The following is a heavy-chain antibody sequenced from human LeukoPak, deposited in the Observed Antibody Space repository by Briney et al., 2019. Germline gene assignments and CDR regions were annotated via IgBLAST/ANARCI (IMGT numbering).Heavy chain of an antibody. Sequence: ASVKVSCKASGGAFNGYAISWVRQAPGHGLEWMGWISAYNGNTNYAQKLQGRVTMTTDTSTSTAYMELRSLRSDDTAVYYCARDTYYYGSGSYEVGMDVWGQGTTVTVSS. CDR1: GGAFNGYA. CDR3: ARDTYYYGSGSYEVGMDV. V-gene: IGHV1-18*01. J-gene: IGHJ6*02. D-gene: IGHD3-10*01. CDR2: ISAYNGNT.